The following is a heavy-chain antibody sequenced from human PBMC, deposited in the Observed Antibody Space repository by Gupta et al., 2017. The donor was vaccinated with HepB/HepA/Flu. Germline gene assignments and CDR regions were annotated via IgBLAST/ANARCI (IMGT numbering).Heavy chain of an antibody. V-gene: IGHV1-18*01. CDR2: ISGYNDKT. J-gene: IGHJ4*02. CDR1: GYRFSGYG. CDR3: ARDLGLDN. D-gene: IGHD3-16*01. Sequence: QVQLMQSGTEVKKPGTSVKVSCKASGYRFSGYGITWVRQAPGQGLEWMGWISGYNDKTNYAQKFQDRVTMTKDSSTSTAYMELKSLRFDDTAVYYCARDLGLDNWSQGTLVTVSS.